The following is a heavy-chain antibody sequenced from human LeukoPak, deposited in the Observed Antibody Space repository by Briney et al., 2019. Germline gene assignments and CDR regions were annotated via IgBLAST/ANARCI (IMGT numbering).Heavy chain of an antibody. D-gene: IGHD6-13*01. V-gene: IGHV1-18*01. CDR3: ARDLGIADWFDP. J-gene: IGHJ5*02. Sequence: ASVKVSCKASGYTFISYGISWVRQAPGQGLEWMGWVSAYADDTNYVQKFRGRITMTTDTSTSTAYMELRSLRSDDTAVYYCARDLGIADWFDPWGQGTLVTVSS. CDR1: GYTFISYG. CDR2: VSAYADDT.